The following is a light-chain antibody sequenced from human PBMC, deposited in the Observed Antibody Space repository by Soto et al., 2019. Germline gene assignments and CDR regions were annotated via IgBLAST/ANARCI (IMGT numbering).Light chain of an antibody. CDR3: SSYTSSTFYV. CDR1: SSDVGGYNY. V-gene: IGLV2-14*01. J-gene: IGLJ1*01. Sequence: QSALTQPASVSGSPGQSITISCTGTSSDVGGYNYVSWYQQHPGKAPKLMIYEVSNRPSGVSNRSSGSKSGNTASLTISGLQAEDEADYYCSSYTSSTFYVFGTGPKVTVL. CDR2: EVS.